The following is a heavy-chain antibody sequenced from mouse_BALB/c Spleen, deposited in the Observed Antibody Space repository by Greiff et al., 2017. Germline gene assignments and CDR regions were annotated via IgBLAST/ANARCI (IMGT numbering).Heavy chain of an antibody. D-gene: IGHD2-10*01. J-gene: IGHJ3*01. Sequence: QVQLQQSGAELVRPGTSVKVSCKASGYAFTNHLIEWVKQRPGQGLEWIGVINPGSGGTNYNEKFKGKATLTADKSSSTAYMQLSSLTSDDSAVYFCARGRGLLWGQGTLVTVSA. CDR3: ARGRGLL. V-gene: IGHV1-54*01. CDR2: INPGSGGT. CDR1: GYAFTNHL.